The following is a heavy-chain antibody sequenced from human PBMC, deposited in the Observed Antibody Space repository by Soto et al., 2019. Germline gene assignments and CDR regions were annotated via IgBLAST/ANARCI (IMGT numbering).Heavy chain of an antibody. Sequence: QVQLVQSGAEVKKPGASVKVSCKASGYTFTSYAMHWVRQAPGQRLEWMGWINAGNGNTKSSQKFQGRVTITRDTSASTAYMELSSLRSEDTSVYYCARLGSAGAFDYWGQGTLVTVSS. V-gene: IGHV1-3*01. J-gene: IGHJ4*02. CDR3: ARLGSAGAFDY. D-gene: IGHD6-19*01. CDR1: GYTFTSYA. CDR2: INAGNGNT.